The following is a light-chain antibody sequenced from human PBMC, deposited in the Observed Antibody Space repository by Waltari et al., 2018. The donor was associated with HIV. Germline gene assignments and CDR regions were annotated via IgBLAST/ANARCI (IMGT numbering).Light chain of an antibody. CDR2: STN. Sequence: QTVVTQEPSFSVSPGGTVTLTCGLSSGSVSTSYYPSWYQQTPGQAPRTLIHSTNTRSSGVPDRSSGSIVGNKAALTITGAQADDESDYYCVLYMGSGLWVFGGGTKLTVL. J-gene: IGLJ3*02. CDR1: SGSVSTSYY. CDR3: VLYMGSGLWV. V-gene: IGLV8-61*01.